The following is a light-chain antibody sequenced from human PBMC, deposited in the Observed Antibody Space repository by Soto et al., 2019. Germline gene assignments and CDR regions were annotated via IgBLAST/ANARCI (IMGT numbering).Light chain of an antibody. J-gene: IGKJ1*01. CDR1: HTISSW. CDR3: HHYNSYSEA. CDR2: KAS. V-gene: IGKV1-5*03. Sequence: IQTTHSPSSLSASVGDMVTITFGAAHTISSWVAWYQQKPGKAPNLLIYKASTLKSGVPSRFSGSGSGTEFTLTISSLQPDDFATYYCHHYNSYSEAFGQGTKVDI.